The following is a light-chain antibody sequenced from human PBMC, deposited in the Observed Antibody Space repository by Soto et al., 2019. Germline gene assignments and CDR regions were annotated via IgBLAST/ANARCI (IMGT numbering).Light chain of an antibody. CDR2: TVS. CDR3: QQGKTFPFT. J-gene: IGKJ3*01. V-gene: IGKV1-12*01. Sequence: IQMTQSPSSVSASVGDTVTLSCQTSHGVSGWLAWYQQKPGKAPTLLIYTVSNLQSAVPSRFSGRASGTYFSLSSTHLQPEEFATYFCQQGKTFPFTVGPGTKVEVK. CDR1: HGVSGW.